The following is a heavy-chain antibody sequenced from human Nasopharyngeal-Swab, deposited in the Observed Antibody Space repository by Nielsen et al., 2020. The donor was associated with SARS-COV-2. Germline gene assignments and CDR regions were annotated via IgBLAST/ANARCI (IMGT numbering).Heavy chain of an antibody. D-gene: IGHD6-19*01. CDR2: INPSGGST. J-gene: IGHJ6*02. V-gene: IGHV1-46*01. Sequence: ASVKVSCKASGYTFTSYYMHWVRQAPGQGLEWMGIINPSGGSTSYAQKFQGRVTMTTDTSTSTAYMELRSLRSDDTAVYYCARMAVAGTWYYYYGMDVWGQGTTVTVSS. CDR1: GYTFTSYY. CDR3: ARMAVAGTWYYYYGMDV.